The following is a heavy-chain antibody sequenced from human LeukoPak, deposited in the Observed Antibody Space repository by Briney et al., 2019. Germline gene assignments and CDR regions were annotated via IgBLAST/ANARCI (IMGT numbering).Heavy chain of an antibody. CDR3: ARVRDNYGMDV. V-gene: IGHV1-2*02. D-gene: IGHD5-24*01. CDR2: INPNSGKT. J-gene: IGHJ6*02. CDR1: GYTFSSYG. Sequence: SVTVSCKASGYTFSSYGISWVRQAPGQGLEWMGWINPNSGKTNYPQKFQGRVTMTRDTSISSAYMELSRLRSDDTAVYYCARVRDNYGMDVWDQGTTDIVSS.